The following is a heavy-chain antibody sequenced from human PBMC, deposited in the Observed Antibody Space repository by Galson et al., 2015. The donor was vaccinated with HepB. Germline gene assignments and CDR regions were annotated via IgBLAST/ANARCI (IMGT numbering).Heavy chain of an antibody. CDR1: GFIFRSYW. J-gene: IGHJ4*02. D-gene: IGHD3-9*01. CDR3: ARGTIHLDG. CDR2: INQDGSEK. Sequence: SLRLSCAASGFIFRSYWMNWPRQAPGKGLEWVANINQDGSEKYSVDSVKGRFTISRDNVKNSLYLQMNSLRAEDTAVNYCARGTIHLDGWGQGTLVTVSS. V-gene: IGHV3-7*03.